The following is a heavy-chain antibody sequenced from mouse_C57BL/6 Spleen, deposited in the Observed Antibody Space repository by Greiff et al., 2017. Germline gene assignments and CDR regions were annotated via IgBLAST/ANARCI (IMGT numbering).Heavy chain of an antibody. CDR3: ARSDFPYWYFDV. V-gene: IGHV1-9*01. CDR1: GYTFTGYW. Sequence: QVQLKESGAELMKPGASVKLSCKATGYTFTGYWIEWVKQRPGHGLEWIGEILPGSGSTTYNEKFKGKATFTADTSSNTAYMQLSSLTTEDSAIYYCARSDFPYWYFDVWGTGTTVTVSS. CDR2: ILPGSGST. J-gene: IGHJ1*03.